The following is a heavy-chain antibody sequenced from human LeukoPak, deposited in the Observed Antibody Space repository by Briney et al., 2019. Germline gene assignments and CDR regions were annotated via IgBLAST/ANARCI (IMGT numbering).Heavy chain of an antibody. CDR1: GFTFSSYS. CDR3: AKDPNNRKTVGAIDY. Sequence: PGGSLRLSCAASGFTFSSYSMKRVRQAPGKGLEWVSSISSSSSYIYYADSVKGRFTISRDNAKNTLYLQMNSLRAEDTAVYYCAKDPNNRKTVGAIDYWGQGTLVTVSS. CDR2: ISSSSSYI. D-gene: IGHD1-26*01. J-gene: IGHJ4*02. V-gene: IGHV3-21*04.